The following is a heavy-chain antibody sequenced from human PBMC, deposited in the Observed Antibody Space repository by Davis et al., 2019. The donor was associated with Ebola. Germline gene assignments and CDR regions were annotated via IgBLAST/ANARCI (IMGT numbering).Heavy chain of an antibody. CDR2: ISGSGGST. J-gene: IGHJ4*02. Sequence: GESLKISCAASGFTFSSYWMSWVRQAPGKGLEWVSAISGSGGSTYYADSVKGRFTISRDNSKNTLYLQMNSLRAEDTAVYYCAKSRVSSWLLAYWGQGTLVTVSS. CDR3: AKSRVSSWLLAY. CDR1: GFTFSSYW. V-gene: IGHV3-23*01. D-gene: IGHD6-13*01.